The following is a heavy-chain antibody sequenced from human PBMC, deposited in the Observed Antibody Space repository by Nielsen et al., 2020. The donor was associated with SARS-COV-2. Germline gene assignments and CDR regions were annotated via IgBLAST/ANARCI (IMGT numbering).Heavy chain of an antibody. CDR2: ISWNSGSI. V-gene: IGHV3-9*01. CDR1: GFTFDDYA. J-gene: IGHJ6*02. Sequence: GESLKISCAASGFTFDDYAMHWVRQAPGKGLEWVSGISWNSGSIGYADSVKGRFTISRDNAKNSLYLQMNSLRAEDTALYYCATLGCGYRDYYGMDVWGQGTTVTVSS. CDR3: ATLGCGYRDYYGMDV. D-gene: IGHD5-12*01.